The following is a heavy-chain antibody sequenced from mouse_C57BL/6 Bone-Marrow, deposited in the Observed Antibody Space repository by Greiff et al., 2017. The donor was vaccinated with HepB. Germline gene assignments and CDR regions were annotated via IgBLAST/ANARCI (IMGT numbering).Heavy chain of an antibody. CDR3: TRGVPWFAY. Sequence: QVQLKESGAELVRPGASVTLSCKASGYTFTDYEMHWVKQTPVHGLEWIGAIDPETGGTAYNQKFKGKAILTADKSSSTAYMELRSLTSEDSAFYYCTRGVPWFAYWGQGTLVTVSA. V-gene: IGHV1-15*01. J-gene: IGHJ3*01. CDR1: GYTFTDYE. D-gene: IGHD2-14*01. CDR2: IDPETGGT.